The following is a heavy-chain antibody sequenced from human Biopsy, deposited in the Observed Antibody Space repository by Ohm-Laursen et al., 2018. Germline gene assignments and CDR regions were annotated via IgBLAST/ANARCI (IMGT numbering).Heavy chain of an antibody. CDR3: ARGRRHCSGTCSRWYFDL. D-gene: IGHD2-2*01. CDR1: GYTFTAFS. J-gene: IGHJ2*01. Sequence: GSSVTVSCKPSGYTFTAFSVHWLRQAPGQGLEWMGWINSKSGDTDYPQNFQGRVSMTRDTSISTAYMDLSRLRSDDTAVYYCARGRRHCSGTCSRWYFDLWGRGTLVTVAS. CDR2: INSKSGDT. V-gene: IGHV1-2*02.